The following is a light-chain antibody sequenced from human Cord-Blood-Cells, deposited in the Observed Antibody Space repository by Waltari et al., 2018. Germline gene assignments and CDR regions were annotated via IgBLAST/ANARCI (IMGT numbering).Light chain of an antibody. CDR2: RNN. Sequence: QSVLTQPPSASGTPGQRVTISCSGSSSNIGSNYVYWYQQLPGTAPNLLIYRNNQRPSGVPDRFSGSKSGTSASLAISGLRSEDEADYYCAAWDDSLSAFFGGGTKLTVL. V-gene: IGLV1-47*01. CDR1: SSNIGSNY. CDR3: AAWDDSLSAF. J-gene: IGLJ2*01.